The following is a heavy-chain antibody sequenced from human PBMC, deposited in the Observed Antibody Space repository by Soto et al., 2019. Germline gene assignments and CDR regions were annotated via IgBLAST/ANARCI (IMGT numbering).Heavy chain of an antibody. CDR3: ARDLAYCGGDCYPHYYYYGMDV. Sequence: GLPLRLCCAAAGVTFSSYAIHWVRQAPGKGLEWVAVISYDGSNKYYADSVKGRFTISRDNSKNTLYLQMNSLRAEDTAVYYCARDLAYCGGDCYPHYYYYGMDVWGQGTTVTVSS. CDR2: ISYDGSNK. D-gene: IGHD2-21*02. CDR1: GVTFSSYA. V-gene: IGHV3-30-3*01. J-gene: IGHJ6*02.